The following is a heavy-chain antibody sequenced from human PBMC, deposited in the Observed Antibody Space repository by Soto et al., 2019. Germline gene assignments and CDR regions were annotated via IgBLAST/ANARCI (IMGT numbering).Heavy chain of an antibody. CDR2: IWYDGTNE. Sequence: QVQLVEAGGGVVQPGGSLRLSCAASGFTFSDFGMHWDRQPPGKGLEWVAVIWYDGTNEHYVGSVKGRFTISRDNSKDTLYLQMNSLRVEDTAVYYCARDGANWGQGTLVTVSS. J-gene: IGHJ4*02. CDR1: GFTFSDFG. CDR3: ARDGAN. V-gene: IGHV3-33*01. D-gene: IGHD3-16*01.